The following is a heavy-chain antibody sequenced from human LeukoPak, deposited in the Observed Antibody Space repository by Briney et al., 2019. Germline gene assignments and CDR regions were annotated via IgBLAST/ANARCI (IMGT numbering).Heavy chain of an antibody. D-gene: IGHD3-16*01. CDR1: GGSFSGYY. V-gene: IGHV4-34*01. CDR3: ARDGANWYFDL. J-gene: IGHJ2*01. Sequence: SETLSLTCAVYGGSFSGYYWSWLRQPPGKGLEWIGEINHSGSTNYNPSLKSRVTISVDTSKNQFSLKLSSVTAADTAVYYCARDGANWYFDLWGRGTLVTVSS. CDR2: INHSGST.